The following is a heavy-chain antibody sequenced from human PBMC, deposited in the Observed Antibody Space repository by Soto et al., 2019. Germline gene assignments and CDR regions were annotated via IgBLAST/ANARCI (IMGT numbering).Heavy chain of an antibody. Sequence: SETLSLTCTVSGGSISSYYWSWIRQPAGKGLEWIGRIYTSGSPNYNPSLKSRVTMSVDTSKNQFSLKLSSVTAADTAVYYCARDRVAAAGTGIYYYYSMDVWGQGTTVTVSS. D-gene: IGHD6-13*01. V-gene: IGHV4-4*07. CDR2: IYTSGSP. CDR3: ARDRVAAAGTGIYYYYSMDV. J-gene: IGHJ6*02. CDR1: GGSISSYY.